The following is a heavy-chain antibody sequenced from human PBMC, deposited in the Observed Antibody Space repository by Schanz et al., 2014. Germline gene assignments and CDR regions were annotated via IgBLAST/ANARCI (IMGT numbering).Heavy chain of an antibody. CDR3: ARDTTWRLDL. V-gene: IGHV4-61*02. Sequence: QVQLQESGPGLVKPSQTLSLTCTVSGGSIRSGTYYWSWIRQPAGKALEWVGRVFPNGITNYNPSLKSRIPISLDSPKTHFPRALASLPAADAAVYYCARDTTWRLDLWGRGTLVTVSS. CDR1: GGSIRSGTYY. CDR2: VFPNGIT. J-gene: IGHJ2*01. D-gene: IGHD1-1*01.